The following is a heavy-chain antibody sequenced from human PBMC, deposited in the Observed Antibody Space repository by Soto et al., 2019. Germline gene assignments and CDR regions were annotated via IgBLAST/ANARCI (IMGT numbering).Heavy chain of an antibody. CDR2: ISYDGSNK. CDR1: GFTFSSYG. CDR3: AKDCRYSDAFDI. Sequence: QVQLVESGGGVVQPGRSLRLSCAASGFTFSSYGMHWVRQAPGKGLEWVAVISYDGSNKYYADSVKGRFTISRDNSKNTLYLQMNILRAEDTAVYYCAKDCRYSDAFDIWGQGTMVAVSS. D-gene: IGHD2-15*01. J-gene: IGHJ3*02. V-gene: IGHV3-30*18.